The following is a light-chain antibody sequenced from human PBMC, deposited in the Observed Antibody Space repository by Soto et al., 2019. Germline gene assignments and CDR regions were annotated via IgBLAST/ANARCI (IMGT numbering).Light chain of an antibody. CDR1: PSVLYNSNNKNY. Sequence: DIVMTQSPDSLAVALGERATINCRSSPSVLYNSNNKNYLAWCQQKPGQPPKLLIYWASTRESGVPDRFSGSGSGTDFTLTISSLQAEDVAVYYCQQYYSAPPTFGQGTKVEIK. V-gene: IGKV4-1*01. J-gene: IGKJ1*01. CDR2: WAS. CDR3: QQYYSAPPT.